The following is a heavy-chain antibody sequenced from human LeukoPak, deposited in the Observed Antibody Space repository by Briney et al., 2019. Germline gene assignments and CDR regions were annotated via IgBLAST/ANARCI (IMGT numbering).Heavy chain of an antibody. V-gene: IGHV5-51*01. Sequence: GAPLKISCKGSGSRFTSYWIGWVRQLPGKGLEGMGIIYPGDSDTRYSPSFQGQVTISADKSISTAYLQWSSLKASDTAMYYCARHPPSYGYFYFDYWGQGTLVTVSS. CDR2: IYPGDSDT. J-gene: IGHJ4*02. D-gene: IGHD5-18*01. CDR3: ARHPPSYGYFYFDY. CDR1: GSRFTSYW.